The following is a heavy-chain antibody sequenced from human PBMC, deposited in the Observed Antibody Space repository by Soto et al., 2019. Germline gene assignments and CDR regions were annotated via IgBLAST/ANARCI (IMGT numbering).Heavy chain of an antibody. CDR3: AKEKRGSSSAGYYYYGMDV. Sequence: GGSLRLSCAASVFTFSSYGMHWVRQAPGKGLEWVAVISYDGSNKYYADSVKGRFTISRDNSKNTLYLQMNSLRAEDTAVYYCAKEKRGSSSAGYYYYGMDVWGQGTTVTVSS. V-gene: IGHV3-30*18. D-gene: IGHD6-6*01. J-gene: IGHJ6*02. CDR1: VFTFSSYG. CDR2: ISYDGSNK.